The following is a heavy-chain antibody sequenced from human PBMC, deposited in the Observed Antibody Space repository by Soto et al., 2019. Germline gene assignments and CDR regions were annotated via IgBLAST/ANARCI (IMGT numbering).Heavy chain of an antibody. CDR1: GFTFSSYS. D-gene: IGHD3-22*01. CDR3: ARDPALHYYDSSGYYYPPDY. CDR2: ISSSSSYI. V-gene: IGHV3-21*01. J-gene: IGHJ4*02. Sequence: GGSLRLSCAASGFTFSSYSMNWVRQAPGKGLEWVSSISSSSSYIYYADSVKGRFTISRDNAKNSLYLQMNSLRAEDTAVYYCARDPALHYYDSSGYYYPPDYWGQGTLVTVSS.